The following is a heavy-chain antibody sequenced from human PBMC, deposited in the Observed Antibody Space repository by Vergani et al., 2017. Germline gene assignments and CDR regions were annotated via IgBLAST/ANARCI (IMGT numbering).Heavy chain of an antibody. CDR3: ALIHVTCSDFWSGNNYYYYYCMDV. CDR2: IFSNDEK. CDR1: GFSLSNARMG. J-gene: IGHJ6*02. V-gene: IGHV2-26*01. Sequence: QVTLKESGPVLVKPTETLTLTCTVSGFSLSNARMGVSWIRQPPGKALEWLAHIFSNDEKSYSTSLKSRLTISKDTSKSQVVLTMTNMDPVDTATYYCALIHVTCSDFWSGNNYYYYYCMDVWGQGTTVTVSS. D-gene: IGHD3-3*01.